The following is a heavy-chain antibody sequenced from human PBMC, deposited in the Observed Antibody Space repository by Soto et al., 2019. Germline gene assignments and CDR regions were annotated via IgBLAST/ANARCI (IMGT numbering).Heavy chain of an antibody. Sequence: SETLSLTCTVSGGSISSYYWSWIRQPPGKGLEWIGYIYYSGSTNYNPSLKSRVTISVDTSKNQFSLKLSSVTAADTAVYYCARVQEGDGDYVPHWFDPWGQGTLVTVSS. CDR2: IYYSGST. D-gene: IGHD4-17*01. CDR3: ARVQEGDGDYVPHWFDP. CDR1: GGSISSYY. V-gene: IGHV4-59*01. J-gene: IGHJ5*02.